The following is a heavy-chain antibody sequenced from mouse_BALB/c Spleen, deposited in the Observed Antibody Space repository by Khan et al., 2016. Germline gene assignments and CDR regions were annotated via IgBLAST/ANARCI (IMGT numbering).Heavy chain of an antibody. CDR1: GYTFTSYW. Sequence: VQLQQPGAELVRPGASVKLSCKASGYTFTSYWINWVRQRPGQGLEWIGNIYPSDRYTNYNQKFKDKATLTVDKSSSTAYMQLSSPTSEDSAVYYCTRDGVRRRSYAMDYWGQGTSVTVSS. CDR3: TRDGVRRRSYAMDY. D-gene: IGHD2-14*01. V-gene: IGHV1-69*02. CDR2: IYPSDRYT. J-gene: IGHJ4*01.